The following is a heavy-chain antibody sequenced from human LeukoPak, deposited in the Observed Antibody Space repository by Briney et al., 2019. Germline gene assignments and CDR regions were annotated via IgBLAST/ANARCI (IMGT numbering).Heavy chain of an antibody. CDR3: GRPWGQGAPSTWLDP. D-gene: IGHD3-16*01. J-gene: IGHJ5*02. CDR1: GFSFSRYG. V-gene: IGHV3-30*16. CDR2: ISNDESDK. Sequence: GGSLRLSCAASGFSFSRYGMHWVRLAPGKGPEWVASISNDESDKRYADSVKGRFSISRDNSKNTLYLQMNSLTTEDTATYDCGRPWGQGAPSTWLDPWGQGTLVTVSS.